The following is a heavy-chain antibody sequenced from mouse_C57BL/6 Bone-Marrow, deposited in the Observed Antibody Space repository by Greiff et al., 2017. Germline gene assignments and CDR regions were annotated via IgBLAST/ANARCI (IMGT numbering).Heavy chain of an antibody. CDR1: GYTFISYW. V-gene: IGHV1-7*01. Sequence: QVQLQQSGAEPAKPGASVKLSCKASGYTFISYWMHWVKQRPGQGLEWIGYINPSSGYTTYNQKFKDKATLTADKSSSTAYMQLSSLTYEHSAVYYCASEDLLRHWYFDVWGTGTTVTIPS. D-gene: IGHD1-1*01. CDR3: ASEDLLRHWYFDV. J-gene: IGHJ1*03. CDR2: INPSSGYT.